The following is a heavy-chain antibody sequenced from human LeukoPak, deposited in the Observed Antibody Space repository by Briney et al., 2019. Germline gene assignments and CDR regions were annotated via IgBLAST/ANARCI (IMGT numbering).Heavy chain of an antibody. CDR1: GGSFSGYN. CDR3: ADGSGKARFDY. J-gene: IGHJ4*02. Sequence: SETLSLTCAVYGGSFSGYNWSWIRQPPGKGLEWIGEINHSGSTNYNPSLKSRVTISVDTSKNQFSLKLSSVTAADTAVYYCADGSGKARFDYWGQGTLVTVS. CDR2: INHSGST. V-gene: IGHV4-34*01. D-gene: IGHD3-10*01.